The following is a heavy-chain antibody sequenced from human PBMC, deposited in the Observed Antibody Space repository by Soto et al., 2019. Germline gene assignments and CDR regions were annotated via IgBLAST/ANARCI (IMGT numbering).Heavy chain of an antibody. CDR3: AKGGGNGGSYYPYYYYGMDV. V-gene: IGHV3-23*01. CDR2: ISGSGGST. CDR1: GFTFSSYA. Sequence: HPGGSLRLSCAASGFTFSSYAMSWVRQAPGKGLEWVSAISGSGGSTYYADSVKGRFTISRDNSKNTLYLQMNSLRAEDTAVYYCAKGGGNGGSYYPYYYYGMDVWGQGTTVTVSS. J-gene: IGHJ6*02. D-gene: IGHD1-26*01.